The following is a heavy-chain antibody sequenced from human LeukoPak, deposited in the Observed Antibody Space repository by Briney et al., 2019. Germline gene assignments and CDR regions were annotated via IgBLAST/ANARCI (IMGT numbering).Heavy chain of an antibody. CDR3: AKDIGGSGSDGAFDI. Sequence: GSLRLSCAASGFTFSSYEMNWVRQAPGKGLEWVSYISSSGSTIYYADSVKGRFTISRDNAKNSLYLQMNSLRAEDMALYYCAKDIGGSGSDGAFDIWGQGTMVTVSS. J-gene: IGHJ3*02. V-gene: IGHV3-48*03. D-gene: IGHD3-10*01. CDR1: GFTFSSYE. CDR2: ISSSGSTI.